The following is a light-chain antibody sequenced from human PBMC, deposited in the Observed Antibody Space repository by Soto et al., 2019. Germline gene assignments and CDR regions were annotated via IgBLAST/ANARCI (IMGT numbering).Light chain of an antibody. CDR1: SSDVGSYNR. V-gene: IGLV2-18*01. CDR3: SLYIRGSTYV. CDR2: EVN. J-gene: IGLJ1*01. Sequence: QSALTQPPCVSGSPGQSVTISCTGTSSDVGSYNRLSWYQQPPGTAPKLIMYEVNTRPSGVPDRFSGSKSGSTASLTISGHQAEDEADYYCSLYIRGSTYVFGTGTKVTVL.